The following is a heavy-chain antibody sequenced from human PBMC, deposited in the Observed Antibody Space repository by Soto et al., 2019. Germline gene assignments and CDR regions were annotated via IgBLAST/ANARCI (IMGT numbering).Heavy chain of an antibody. CDR2: IYYSGST. CDR1: GGSISSCDYY. V-gene: IGHV4-30-4*01. J-gene: IGHJ4*02. Sequence: SETLSLTCTVSGGSISSCDYYWSWIRQPPGKGLEWIGYIYYSGSTYYNPSLKSRVTISVDTSKNQFSLKLSSVTAADTAVYYCARLGGSYAVPHFDYWGQGTLVTVSS. D-gene: IGHD1-26*01. CDR3: ARLGGSYAVPHFDY.